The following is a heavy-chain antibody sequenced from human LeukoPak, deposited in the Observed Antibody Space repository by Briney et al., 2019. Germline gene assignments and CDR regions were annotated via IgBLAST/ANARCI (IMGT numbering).Heavy chain of an antibody. CDR1: GYSFTSYW. D-gene: IGHD5-12*01. V-gene: IGHV5-51*01. Sequence: GEALKISWRGSGYSFTSYWIGWVRPMPGKGLEWMGIIYPGDSDTRYSPSSQGQVTISADKSISTAYLQWSSLKASDTAMYYCARHAIPDTHSGYYYWGQGTLVTVSS. CDR3: ARHAIPDTHSGYYY. CDR2: IYPGDSDT. J-gene: IGHJ4*02.